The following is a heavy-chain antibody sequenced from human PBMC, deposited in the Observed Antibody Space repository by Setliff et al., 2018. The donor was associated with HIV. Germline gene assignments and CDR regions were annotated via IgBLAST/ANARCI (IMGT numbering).Heavy chain of an antibody. D-gene: IGHD2-15*01. CDR3: ARDQVVVVHNWFDP. CDR1: GFTFSSYG. CDR2: IQQDGNEK. Sequence: PGGSLRLSCGASGFTFSSYGMHWVRQAPGKGLEWVATIQQDGNEKYYVDSVKGRFTISRDNAMNSLYLQMNSLRAEDTAVYYCARDQVVVVHNWFDPWGQGTLVTVS. V-gene: IGHV3-7*03. J-gene: IGHJ5*02.